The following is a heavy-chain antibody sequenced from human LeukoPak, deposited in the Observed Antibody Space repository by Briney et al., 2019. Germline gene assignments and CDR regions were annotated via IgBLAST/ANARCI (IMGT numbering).Heavy chain of an antibody. CDR3: ARPRGTMVRGVIKSPWFDP. Sequence: GGSLRLSCAASGFTFSSYAMSWVRQAPGKGLEWVSSISSSSSYIYYADSVKGRFTISRDNAKNSLYLQMNSLRAEDTAVYYCARPRGTMVRGVIKSPWFDPWGQGTLVTVSS. J-gene: IGHJ5*02. D-gene: IGHD3-10*01. CDR2: ISSSSSYI. CDR1: GFTFSSYA. V-gene: IGHV3-21*01.